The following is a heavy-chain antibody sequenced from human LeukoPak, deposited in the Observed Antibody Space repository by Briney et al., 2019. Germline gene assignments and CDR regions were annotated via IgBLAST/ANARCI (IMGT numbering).Heavy chain of an antibody. CDR3: ARLLRYFDWLATVNWFDP. J-gene: IGHJ5*02. D-gene: IGHD3-9*01. CDR1: GGSFSGYY. CDR2: INHSGST. V-gene: IGHV4-34*01. Sequence: KPSETLPLTCAVYGGSFSGYYWSWIRQPPGKGLEWIGEINHSGSTNYNPSLKSRVTISVDTSKNQFSLKLSSVTAADTAVYYCARLLRYFDWLATVNWFDPWGRGTLVTVSS.